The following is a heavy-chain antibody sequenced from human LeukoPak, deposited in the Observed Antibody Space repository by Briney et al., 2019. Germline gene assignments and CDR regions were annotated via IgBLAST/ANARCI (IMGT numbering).Heavy chain of an antibody. Sequence: GGSLRLSCAASGFTFSSYAMHWVRQAPGKGLEWVAVISYDGSNKYYADSVKGRFTISRDNSKNTLYLQMNSLRAEDTAVYYCARAGMVYYYDSSGYYYFDYWGQGTLVTVSS. J-gene: IGHJ4*02. CDR3: ARAGMVYYYDSSGYYYFDY. CDR2: ISYDGSNK. D-gene: IGHD3-22*01. V-gene: IGHV3-30*04. CDR1: GFTFSSYA.